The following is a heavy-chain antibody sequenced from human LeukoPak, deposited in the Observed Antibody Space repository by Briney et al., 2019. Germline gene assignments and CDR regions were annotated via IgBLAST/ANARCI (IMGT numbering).Heavy chain of an antibody. CDR2: INPNSGGT. CDR3: AKPRLKCSSTSCYALTWFDP. J-gene: IGHJ5*02. Sequence: ASVKVSCKASGYTFTGYYMHWVRQAPGQGLEWMGWINPNSGGTNYAQKFQGRVTMTRDTSISTAYMELSRLRSDDTAVYYCAKPRLKCSSTSCYALTWFDPWGQGTLVTVSS. CDR1: GYTFTGYY. V-gene: IGHV1-2*02. D-gene: IGHD2-2*01.